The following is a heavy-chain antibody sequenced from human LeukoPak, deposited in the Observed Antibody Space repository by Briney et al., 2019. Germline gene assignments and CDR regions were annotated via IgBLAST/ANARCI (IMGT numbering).Heavy chain of an antibody. V-gene: IGHV4-4*09. CDR2: IYTSGST. CDR1: GGSISSYY. Sequence: SETLSLTCTVSGGSISSYYWSWIRQPPGKGLEWIGYIYTSGSTNYNPSLQSRVTISVDTSKNQFSLKLSSVTAADTAVYYCARQIYGSGTYYFDYWGQGTLVTVSS. J-gene: IGHJ4*02. CDR3: ARQIYGSGTYYFDY. D-gene: IGHD3-10*01.